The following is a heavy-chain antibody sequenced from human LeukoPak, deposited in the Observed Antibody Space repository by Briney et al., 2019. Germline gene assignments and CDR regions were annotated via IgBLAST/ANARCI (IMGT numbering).Heavy chain of an antibody. J-gene: IGHJ4*02. Sequence: PGGSLRLSCAASGFTFSSYAMSGVRQAPGKGLEWVSAISGSGGSTYYADSVKGRFTISRDNSKNTLYLQMNSLRAEDTAVYYCAKDLVDTAMVTFYFDYWGQGTLVTVSS. CDR1: GFTFSSYA. D-gene: IGHD5-18*01. V-gene: IGHV3-23*01. CDR3: AKDLVDTAMVTFYFDY. CDR2: ISGSGGST.